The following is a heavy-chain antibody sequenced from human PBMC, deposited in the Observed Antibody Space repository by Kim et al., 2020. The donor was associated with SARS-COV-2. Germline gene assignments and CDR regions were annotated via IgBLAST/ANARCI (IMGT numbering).Heavy chain of an antibody. D-gene: IGHD5-12*01. Sequence: GGSLRLSCAASGFTFSSYAMSWVRQAPGKGLEWVSAISGSGGSTYYADSVKGRFTISRDNSKNTLYLQMNSLRAEDTAVYYCAKDARGWLQLRDRYFDYWGQGTLVTVSS. CDR1: GFTFSSYA. CDR3: AKDARGWLQLRDRYFDY. J-gene: IGHJ4*02. V-gene: IGHV3-23*01. CDR2: ISGSGGST.